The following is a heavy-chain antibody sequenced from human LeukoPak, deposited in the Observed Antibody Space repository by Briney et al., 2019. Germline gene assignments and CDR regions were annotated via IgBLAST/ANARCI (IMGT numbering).Heavy chain of an antibody. CDR1: GYTFTSYD. Sequence: GASVKVSCKASGYTFTSYDINWVRQATGQGLEWMGWMNPNSGNTGYAQKFQGRVTMTRNTSISTAYMELSSLRSEDTAVYYCARKFSGWYPPYYYYMDVWGKGTTVTISS. V-gene: IGHV1-8*02. CDR3: ARKFSGWYPPYYYYMDV. CDR2: MNPNSGNT. D-gene: IGHD6-19*01. J-gene: IGHJ6*03.